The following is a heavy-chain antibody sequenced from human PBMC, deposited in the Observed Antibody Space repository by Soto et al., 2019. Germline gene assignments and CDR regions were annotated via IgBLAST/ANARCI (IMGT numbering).Heavy chain of an antibody. CDR1: GFTVSSNY. J-gene: IGHJ4*02. V-gene: IGHV3-53*01. D-gene: IGHD3-10*01. CDR2: IYSGGST. Sequence: RLSCAASGFTVSSNYMSWVRQAPGKGLEWVSVIYSGGSTYYADSVKGRFTISRDNSKNTLYLQMNSLRAEDTAVYYCARVGYYGSGSIAGGFDYWGQGTLVTVSS. CDR3: ARVGYYGSGSIAGGFDY.